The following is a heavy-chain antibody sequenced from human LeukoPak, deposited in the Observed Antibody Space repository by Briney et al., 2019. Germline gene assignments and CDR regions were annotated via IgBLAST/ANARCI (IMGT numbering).Heavy chain of an antibody. J-gene: IGHJ4*02. CDR2: IYTSGST. Sequence: PSQTLSLTCTVSGGSISSGSYYWSWIRQPAGKGLEWIGRIYTSGSTNYNPSLKSRVTISVDTSKNQFSLKLSSVTAADTAVYYCARVSFWSGYRVYWGQGTLVTVSS. D-gene: IGHD3-3*01. CDR1: GGSISSGSYY. V-gene: IGHV4-61*02. CDR3: ARVSFWSGYRVY.